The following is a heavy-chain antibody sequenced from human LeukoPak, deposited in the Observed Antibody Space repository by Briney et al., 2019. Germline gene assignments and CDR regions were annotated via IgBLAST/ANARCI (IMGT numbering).Heavy chain of an antibody. J-gene: IGHJ2*01. V-gene: IGHV4-59*08. CDR1: GGSTSSDY. CDR3: ARPKLGAYFDL. Sequence: SETLSLTCAVSGGSTSSDYWSCIRQSPGKGREWVGYVCNSGDTGQNPSLMSRVTILLDTSKNQCSLKLTSVSAADTAVYYCARPKLGAYFDLWGRGALVTVSS. D-gene: IGHD3-16*01. CDR2: VCNSGDT.